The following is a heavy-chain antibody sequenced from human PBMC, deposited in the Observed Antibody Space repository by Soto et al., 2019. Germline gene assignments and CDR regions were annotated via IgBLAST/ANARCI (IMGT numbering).Heavy chain of an antibody. D-gene: IGHD3-22*01. V-gene: IGHV4-39*01. CDR2: IYYSGST. J-gene: IGHJ4*02. CDR1: GCSISSSSYY. Sequence: PSETLSLTCTVSGCSISSSSYYWGWIRQPPGKGLEWIGSIYYSGSTYYNPSLKSRVTISVDTSKNQFSLKLSSVTAADTAVYYCARLGITMIVLVTPSAYWGQGTLVTVSS. CDR3: ARLGITMIVLVTPSAY.